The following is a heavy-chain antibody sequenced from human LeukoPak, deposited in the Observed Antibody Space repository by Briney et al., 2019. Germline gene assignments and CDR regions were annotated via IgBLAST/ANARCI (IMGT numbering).Heavy chain of an antibody. D-gene: IGHD6-13*01. J-gene: IGHJ4*02. CDR1: GFTFSNYA. CDR3: AISSSWDYYFDY. V-gene: IGHV3-23*01. Sequence: GGYLRLSCEGSGFTFSNYAMAWVRQAPGKGLEWVSSISATGNSALYTDSVRGRFTISRDNSGNTVYLQMNSLRAEDTAVYYCAISSSWDYYFDYWGQGTLVTVSS. CDR2: ISATGNSA.